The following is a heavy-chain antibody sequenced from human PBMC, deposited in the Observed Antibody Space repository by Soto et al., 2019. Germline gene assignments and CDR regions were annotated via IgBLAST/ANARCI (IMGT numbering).Heavy chain of an antibody. CDR1: GYTFTSYG. Sequence: GASVKVSCKASGYTFTSYGISWVRQAPGQGLEWMGWISAYNGNTNYAQKLQGRVTMTTDTSTSTAYMELRSLRSDDTAVYYCARDRGSDSSSWYWFDPWGQETLVTVSS. V-gene: IGHV1-18*01. CDR2: ISAYNGNT. D-gene: IGHD6-13*01. CDR3: ARDRGSDSSSWYWFDP. J-gene: IGHJ5*02.